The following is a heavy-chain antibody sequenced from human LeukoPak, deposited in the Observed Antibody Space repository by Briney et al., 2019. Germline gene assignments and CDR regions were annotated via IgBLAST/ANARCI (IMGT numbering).Heavy chain of an antibody. J-gene: IGHJ3*02. D-gene: IGHD4-17*01. CDR3: ARIRLRAFDI. CDR1: GFTVSSYW. V-gene: IGHV3-7*05. CDR2: IKDDGSET. Sequence: GGSLRLSCAASGFTVSSYWMSWVRQAPGKGLEWVANIKDDGSETYYVDSVKGRFTISRDNAKNSLYLQINSLRAEDTAVYYCARIRLRAFDIRGQGTMVTVPS.